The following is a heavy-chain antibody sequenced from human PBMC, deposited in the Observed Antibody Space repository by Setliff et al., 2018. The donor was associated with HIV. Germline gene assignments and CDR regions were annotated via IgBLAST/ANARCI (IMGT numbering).Heavy chain of an antibody. V-gene: IGHV4-38-2*01. Sequence: SETLSLTCAVSGYSISSGYYWGWIRQPPGKGLEWIGSIYHSGTTYYNPSLKSRVTVSVDTSKNQFSLKLNSVTATDTAVYYCARHDGTYCGGDCYLLGYFDLWGRGTLVTVSS. CDR2: IYHSGTT. CDR3: ARHDGTYCGGDCYLLGYFDL. CDR1: GYSISSGYY. J-gene: IGHJ2*01. D-gene: IGHD2-21*02.